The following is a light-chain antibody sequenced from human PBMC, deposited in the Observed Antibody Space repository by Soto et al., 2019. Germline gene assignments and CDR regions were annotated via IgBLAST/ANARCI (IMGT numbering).Light chain of an antibody. V-gene: IGKV3-15*01. J-gene: IGKJ1*01. CDR2: GAS. CDR3: QQYNKWPQT. Sequence: EILMTQSPATLSVAPGQRATLSCRASQSVSSTLPWYQQKPGQAPRLLIYGASTRATGIPARFSGSGSGTEFTLTISSLQPEDFAGYYCQQYNKWPQTFGQGT. CDR1: QSVSST.